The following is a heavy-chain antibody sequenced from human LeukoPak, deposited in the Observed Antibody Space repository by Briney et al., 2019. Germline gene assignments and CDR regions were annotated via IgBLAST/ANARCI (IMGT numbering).Heavy chain of an antibody. V-gene: IGHV4-30-4*01. CDR2: IYYSGSS. CDR3: ARDQLKQGNDYGDHGEIWYFDL. J-gene: IGHJ2*01. Sequence: SQTLSLTCTVSGVSISSADYYWSWIRQPPGKGLEWIGYIYYSGSSYYNPSLKSRVTISIDTSKNQFSLKLSSVTAADTAVYYCARDQLKQGNDYGDHGEIWYFDLWGRGTLVTVSS. D-gene: IGHD4/OR15-4a*01. CDR1: GVSISSADYY.